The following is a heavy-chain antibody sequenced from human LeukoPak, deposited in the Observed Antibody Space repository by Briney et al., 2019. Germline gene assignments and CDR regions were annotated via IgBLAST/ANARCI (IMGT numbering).Heavy chain of an antibody. CDR1: GYSFTSYW. CDR2: IYPCDSDT. CDR3: ARQDFGVPAVTEGMDV. D-gene: IGHD2-2*01. Sequence: GESLKISLKGSGYSFTSYWIGWVRQMPGKGLGLVGIIYPCDSDTRYSPSFQCQLTISAEKSISTGYWQWSSLKASDTAMYYCARQDFGVPAVTEGMDVWGQGSTVTV. V-gene: IGHV5-51*01. J-gene: IGHJ6*02.